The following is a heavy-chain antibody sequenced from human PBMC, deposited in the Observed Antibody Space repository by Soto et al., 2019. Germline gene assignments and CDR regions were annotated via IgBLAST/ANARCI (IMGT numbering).Heavy chain of an antibody. CDR2: IYFSGNS. V-gene: IGHV4-31*02. J-gene: IGHJ4*02. D-gene: IGHD3-10*01. CDR3: ARVTRPFGDFDY. Sequence: PSETLSLTCTVSGGSISSGDYFWSWIRQHPGKGLEWIGYIYFSGNSYYNPSLKSRVIMSVDTSKTQFSLSLTSVTAADTAVYYCARVTRPFGDFDYWGQGILVTVSS. CDR1: GGSISSGDYF.